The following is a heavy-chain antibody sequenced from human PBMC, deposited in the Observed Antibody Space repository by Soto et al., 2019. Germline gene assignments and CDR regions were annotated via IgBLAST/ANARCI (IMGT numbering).Heavy chain of an antibody. V-gene: IGHV4-39*01. CDR1: GGSISSSSYY. J-gene: IGHJ3*02. Sequence: SETLSLTCTVSGGSISSSSYYWGWIRQPPGKGLEWIGSIYYSGSTYYNPSLKSRVTISVDTSKNQFSLKLSSVTAADTAVYHCARPRDFLDAFDIWGQGTMVTVSS. CDR2: IYYSGST. CDR3: ARPRDFLDAFDI. D-gene: IGHD2-21*02.